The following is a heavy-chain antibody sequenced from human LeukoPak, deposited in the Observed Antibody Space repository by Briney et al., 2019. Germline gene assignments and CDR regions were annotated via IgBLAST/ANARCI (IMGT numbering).Heavy chain of an antibody. D-gene: IGHD3-22*01. V-gene: IGHV1-2*02. CDR1: GYTFTDYY. CDR2: VDPKSGGT. Sequence: ASVKVSCKASGYTFTDYYIHWVRQAPGQGLEWMGWVDPKSGGTNYAQKFQGRVTMTRDTSINTAYMELNTLISDDTAVYYCARDGSGYLGDWGQGTLVTVSS. J-gene: IGHJ4*02. CDR3: ARDGSGYLGD.